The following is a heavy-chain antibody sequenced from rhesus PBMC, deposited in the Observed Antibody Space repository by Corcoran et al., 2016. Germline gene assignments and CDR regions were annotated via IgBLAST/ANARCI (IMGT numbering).Heavy chain of an antibody. CDR2: IKNKAIGGPA. D-gene: IGHD6-25*01. V-gene: IGHV3-116*01. J-gene: IGHJ1*01. CDR3: TTYLLYSGSSDEYFEF. Sequence: EVQLVESGGGLVQPGGSLRLSCAASGFTFSDHYLEWFRQAPGRGPEWVGFIKNKAIGGPAKKPASVKVRFNISRDDSKNVTYLQMNSLKTEDTAVYYCTTYLLYSGSSDEYFEFWGQGALVTVSS. CDR1: GFTFSDHY.